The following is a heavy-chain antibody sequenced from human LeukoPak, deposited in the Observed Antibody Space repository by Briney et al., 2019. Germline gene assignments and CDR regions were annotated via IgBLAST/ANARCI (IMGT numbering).Heavy chain of an antibody. Sequence: PSETLSLTCTVSGVSITSNFWNWFRRPAGKGLEWIGRIYSTGTTNYNPSLKSRVTMSVGSSSNQFSLRLSSVTAADTAVYFCATYCSTSSCLLDYWGQGTLVTVSS. V-gene: IGHV4-4*07. J-gene: IGHJ4*02. CDR3: ATYCSTSSCLLDY. D-gene: IGHD2-2*01. CDR2: IYSTGTT. CDR1: GVSITSNF.